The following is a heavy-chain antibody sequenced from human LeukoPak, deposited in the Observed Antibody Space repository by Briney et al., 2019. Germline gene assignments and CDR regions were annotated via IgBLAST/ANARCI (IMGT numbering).Heavy chain of an antibody. J-gene: IGHJ6*02. D-gene: IGHD3-10*01. CDR3: ARVGNYYGSGSYYYYGMDV. CDR2: ISAYNGNT. Sequence: ASVKVSCKASGYTFTIYGISWVRQAPGQGLEWMGWISAYNGNTNYAQKLQGRVTMTTDTSTSTAYMELRSLRSDDTAVYYCARVGNYYGSGSYYYYGMDVWGQGTTVTVSS. CDR1: GYTFTIYG. V-gene: IGHV1-18*01.